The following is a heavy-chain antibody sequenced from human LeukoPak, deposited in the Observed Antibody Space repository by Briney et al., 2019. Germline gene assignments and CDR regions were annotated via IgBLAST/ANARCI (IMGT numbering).Heavy chain of an antibody. CDR3: ARDYEIAVRYDCFDP. D-gene: IGHD6-6*01. CDR2: ISGYNGET. Sequence: ASVKVSCKAAGYTFSNFGISWVRQAPGQGLEWMGWISGYNGETNYAQKFQGRVTMTTDTSANTAYMEVRSPRSDDTAVYYCARDYEIAVRYDCFDPWGRGTLVIVSS. CDR1: GYTFSNFG. J-gene: IGHJ5*02. V-gene: IGHV1-18*01.